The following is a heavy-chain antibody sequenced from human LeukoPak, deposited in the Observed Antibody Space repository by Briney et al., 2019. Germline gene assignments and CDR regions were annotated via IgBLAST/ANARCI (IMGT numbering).Heavy chain of an antibody. D-gene: IGHD6-13*01. CDR1: GFTFSNAW. CDR2: IKSKTDGGTT. V-gene: IGHV3-15*01. J-gene: IGHJ4*02. Sequence: GSLRLSCAASGFTFSNAWMSCVRQAPGKGLEWVGRIKSKTDGGTTDYAAPVKGRFTISRDDSKNTLYLQMNSLKTEDTAVYYCTTERAAAGTIDYWGQGTLVTVSS. CDR3: TTERAAAGTIDY.